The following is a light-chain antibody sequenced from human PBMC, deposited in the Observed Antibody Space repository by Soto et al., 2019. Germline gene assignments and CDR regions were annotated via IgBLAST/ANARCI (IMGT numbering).Light chain of an antibody. CDR2: EVN. CDR1: SSDVGGYNY. J-gene: IGLJ1*01. V-gene: IGLV2-8*02. CDR3: SSYGGYNNVV. Sequence: QSVLTQPPSASRSPGQSVTISCTGTSSDVGGYNYVSWFHQHPGNAPKLIIHEVNQRPSGVPDRFSGSKSGNTASLTVSGLQAEDEGTYNCSSYGGYNNVVFGTGTKVTVL.